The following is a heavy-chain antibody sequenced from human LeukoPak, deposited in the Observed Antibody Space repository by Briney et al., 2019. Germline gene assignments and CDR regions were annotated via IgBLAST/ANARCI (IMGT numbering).Heavy chain of an antibody. D-gene: IGHD6-13*01. J-gene: IGHJ4*02. CDR1: GFTFSSYA. Sequence: PGRSLRLSCAASGFTFSSYAMHWFRQAPGKGLEWVAVISYDGSNKYYEDSVKGRFTISRDNSKNPLYLQLNSLTAADTAVYYCAKYPGYSSSWYAFGRSLERMYYFDYWGQGTLVTVSS. V-gene: IGHV3-30*04. CDR2: ISYDGSNK. CDR3: AKYPGYSSSWYAFGRSLERMYYFDY.